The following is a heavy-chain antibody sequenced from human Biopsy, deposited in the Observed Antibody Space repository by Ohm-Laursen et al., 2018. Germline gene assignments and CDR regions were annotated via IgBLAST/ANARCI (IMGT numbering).Heavy chain of an antibody. CDR1: GYSFSTYD. CDR2: MIPSSGKT. CDR3: ARGYSRRVSIFEASIYWFDT. V-gene: IGHV1-8*01. Sequence: GPSETASCKASGYSFSTYDVNWVRQARGQGLEWMGWMIPSSGKTGYAQRFQGRVTLTMNTSISTAYMELSGLRSEDTAVYFCARGYSRRVSIFEASIYWFDTWGQGTLVTVSS. J-gene: IGHJ5*02. D-gene: IGHD6-6*01.